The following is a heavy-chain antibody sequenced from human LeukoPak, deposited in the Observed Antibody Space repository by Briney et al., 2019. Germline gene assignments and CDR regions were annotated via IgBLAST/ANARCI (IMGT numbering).Heavy chain of an antibody. J-gene: IGHJ4*02. CDR1: GFTFSSYS. V-gene: IGHV3-48*04. CDR2: VSDSSSNI. Sequence: GGSLRLSCVASGFTFSSYSMNWVRQAPGKGLEWVSYVSDSSSNIYYADSVKGRFTISRDNAKNSLYLQMNSLRAEDTAVYYCARGGDYWGQGTLVTVSS. CDR3: ARGGDY.